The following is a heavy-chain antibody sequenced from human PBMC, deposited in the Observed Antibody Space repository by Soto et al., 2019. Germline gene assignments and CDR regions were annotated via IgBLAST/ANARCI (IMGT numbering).Heavy chain of an antibody. J-gene: IGHJ6*02. CDR1: GFSFSSYS. CDR2: ISSSSGYI. CDR3: ASGGDLPNWNYPMDV. Sequence: AGGSLRLSCVASGFSFSSYSINWVRQAPGKGLEWVSSISSSSGYIYYADSVRGRFTISRDNAKNSLYLQMNNLRAEDTALYYCASGGDLPNWNYPMDVWGQGTTVTVSS. V-gene: IGHV3-21*01. D-gene: IGHD1-1*01.